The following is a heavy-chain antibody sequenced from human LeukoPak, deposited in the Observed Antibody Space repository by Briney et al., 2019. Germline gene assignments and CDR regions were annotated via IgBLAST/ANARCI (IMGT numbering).Heavy chain of an antibody. J-gene: IGHJ4*02. CDR3: AKDDRYSSASDY. CDR1: GFTFSSYA. Sequence: GGSLRLSCAASGFTFSSYAMSWVCQAPGRGLEWVSAISGSGGSTYYADSVKGRFTLSRDNSMNTLYLQMNSLRAEDTAVYYCAKDDRYSSASDYWGQGTLVTVSS. CDR2: ISGSGGST. D-gene: IGHD6-6*01. V-gene: IGHV3-23*01.